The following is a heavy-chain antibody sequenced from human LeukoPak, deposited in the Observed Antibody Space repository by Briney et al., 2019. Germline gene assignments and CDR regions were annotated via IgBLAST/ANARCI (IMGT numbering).Heavy chain of an antibody. CDR1: GFTFGDFF. CDR3: ARGVTMIRGAVMYPYFFDF. Sequence: GGSLRLSCAASGFTFGDFFMGWVRQAPGKGLEWVANINRDGSEKFHVDSVRGRFTISRDNAKNALFLQMHSLRADDTAMYFCARGVTMIRGAVMYPYFFDFWGRGTLVTVSS. J-gene: IGHJ4*02. D-gene: IGHD3-10*01. V-gene: IGHV3-7*03. CDR2: INRDGSEK.